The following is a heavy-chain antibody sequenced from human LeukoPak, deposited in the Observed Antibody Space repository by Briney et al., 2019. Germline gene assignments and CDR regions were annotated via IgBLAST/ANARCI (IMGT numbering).Heavy chain of an antibody. Sequence: GESLKISCKGSGYSFTNYWVGWVRQMPGKGLEWMGIIYPDDSDTKYSPSFQGQVTISADKSISTAYLQWSSLKASDTAMYYCVRLGDYIWGNYRYFDYWGQGTLVTVSS. CDR1: GYSFTNYW. J-gene: IGHJ4*02. CDR2: IYPDDSDT. CDR3: VRLGDYIWGNYRYFDY. V-gene: IGHV5-51*01. D-gene: IGHD3-16*02.